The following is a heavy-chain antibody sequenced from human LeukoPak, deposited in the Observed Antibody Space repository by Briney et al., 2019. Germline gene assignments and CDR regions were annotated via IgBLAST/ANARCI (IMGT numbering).Heavy chain of an antibody. D-gene: IGHD2-15*01. CDR1: GYTFTSYY. J-gene: IGHJ5*02. V-gene: IGHV1-46*01. Sequence: ASVKVSCKASGYTFTSYYMHWVRQAPGQGLEWMGIINPSGGSTSYAQKFQGRVTMTRDTSTSTVYMELSSLRSGDTAVYYCARAPIHSVVVGSWFDPWGQGTLVTVSS. CDR3: ARAPIHSVVVGSWFDP. CDR2: INPSGGST.